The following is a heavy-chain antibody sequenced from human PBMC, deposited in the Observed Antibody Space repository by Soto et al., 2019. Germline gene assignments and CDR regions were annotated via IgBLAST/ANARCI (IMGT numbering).Heavy chain of an antibody. V-gene: IGHV3-23*01. CDR2: ISGSGVGT. CDR1: GFTFSSYA. Sequence: PGGSLRLSCAASGFTFSSYAMSWVRQAPGKGLEWLSTISGSGVGTYYADSMKGRFTISRDNSKNTLYLQMYSLRVEDTAVYYCARESDHWGQGTLVTVSS. CDR3: ARESDH. J-gene: IGHJ4*02.